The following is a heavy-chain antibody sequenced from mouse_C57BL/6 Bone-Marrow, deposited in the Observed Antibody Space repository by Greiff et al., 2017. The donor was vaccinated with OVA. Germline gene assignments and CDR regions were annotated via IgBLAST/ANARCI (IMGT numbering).Heavy chain of an antibody. CDR3: AREGDIYYGNLDY. D-gene: IGHD2-1*01. J-gene: IGHJ2*01. CDR1: GYTFTDHT. Sequence: VQLQQSDAELVKPGASVKISCKVSGYTFTDHTIHWMKQRPEQGLEWIGYIYPRDGSTKYNEKFKGKATLTADKSSSTAYMQLNSLTSEDSAFYFCAREGDIYYGNLDYWGQGTTLTVSS. CDR2: IYPRDGST. V-gene: IGHV1-78*01.